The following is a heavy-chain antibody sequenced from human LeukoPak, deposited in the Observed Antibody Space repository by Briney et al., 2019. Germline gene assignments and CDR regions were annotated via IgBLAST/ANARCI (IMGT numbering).Heavy chain of an antibody. D-gene: IGHD3-22*01. V-gene: IGHV1-2*02. CDR3: ARAVGYYYDSSGS. Sequence: GASVKVSCKASGYTFTGYYMHWVRQAPGQGLEWMGWINPNSGGTNYAQKFQGRVTMTRDTSISTAYMELSRLRSDDTAVYYCARAVGYYYDSSGSWGQGTLVTVSS. CDR1: GYTFTGYY. J-gene: IGHJ5*02. CDR2: INPNSGGT.